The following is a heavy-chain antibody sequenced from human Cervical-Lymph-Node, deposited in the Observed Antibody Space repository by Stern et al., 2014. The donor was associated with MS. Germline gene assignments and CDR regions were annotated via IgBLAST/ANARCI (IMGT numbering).Heavy chain of an antibody. CDR2: IRPDNGAT. CDR3: ASDRETTLPDDAFDI. CDR1: GYTFTGYF. V-gene: IGHV1-2*02. J-gene: IGHJ3*02. D-gene: IGHD1-1*01. Sequence: HVQLVQSGPEVKKPGASVKVSCKASGYTFTGYFIHWVRQAPGQGLEWMGLIRPDNGATTYAQNFTGRITMTRDTSSSTVFMELTRLISDDSAVYFCASDRETTLPDDAFDIWGQGTRVTVSS.